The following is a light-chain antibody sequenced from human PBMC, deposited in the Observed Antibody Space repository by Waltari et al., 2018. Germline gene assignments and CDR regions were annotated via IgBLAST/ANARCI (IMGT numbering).Light chain of an antibody. CDR3: SSYTSSSTVV. CDR2: DVS. CDR1: SSEGGGLNF. J-gene: IGLJ2*01. Sequence: QSALTQPALVSWSPGQSITTPCTGTSSEGGGLNFVSWYQQHPGKAPKLMIFDVSKRPSGLSNLFSGAKSGNTTSLTISVLQAEDEADYYCSSYTSSSTVVFGGGTKLTVL. V-gene: IGLV2-14*03.